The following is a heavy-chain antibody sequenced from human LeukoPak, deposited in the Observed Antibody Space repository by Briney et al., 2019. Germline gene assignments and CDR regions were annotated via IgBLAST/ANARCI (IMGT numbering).Heavy chain of an antibody. CDR3: ARDYDWAFDF. J-gene: IGHJ4*02. CDR2: INHNGEAI. CDR1: GFPFSSHV. D-gene: IGHD3-9*01. V-gene: IGHV3-48*02. Sequence: GGSLRLSCAASGFPFSSHVLSWVRQAPGKGLEWIAYINHNGEAIYYPDFVKGRFITSRDNAKNSPFLQMNDLRDEDTAVYYCARDYDWAFDFWGQGTRVTVSS.